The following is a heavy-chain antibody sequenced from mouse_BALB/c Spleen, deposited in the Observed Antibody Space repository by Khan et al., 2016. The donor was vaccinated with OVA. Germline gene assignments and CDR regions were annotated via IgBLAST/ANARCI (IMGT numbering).Heavy chain of an antibody. CDR3: AKLLWSHYYAMDY. CDR2: IWGGGST. V-gene: IGHV2-6-5*01. D-gene: IGHD1-1*02. CDR1: GFSLTDYG. Sequence: VQLQESGPGLMAPSQSLSITCTVSGFSLTDYGVSWIRQPPGKGLEWLGLIWGGGSTYYNSVLKSRLSINKDNSKSQVFLKMNSLQTDDTAMYYCAKLLWSHYYAMDYWGQGTSVTVSS. J-gene: IGHJ4*01.